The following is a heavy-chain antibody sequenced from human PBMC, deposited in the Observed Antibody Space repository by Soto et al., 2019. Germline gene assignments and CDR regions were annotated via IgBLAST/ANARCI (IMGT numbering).Heavy chain of an antibody. J-gene: IGHJ4*02. V-gene: IGHV3-30*18. Sequence: QVQLVESGGGVVQPGRSLRLSCAASGFTFSSYGMHWVRQDPGKGLEWVAVISYDGSNKYYADSVKGRFTISRDNSKNTLYLQMNSLRAEDTAVYYCAKEYGSSSLSPDFDYWGQGTLVTVSS. CDR2: ISYDGSNK. CDR1: GFTFSSYG. D-gene: IGHD6-13*01. CDR3: AKEYGSSSLSPDFDY.